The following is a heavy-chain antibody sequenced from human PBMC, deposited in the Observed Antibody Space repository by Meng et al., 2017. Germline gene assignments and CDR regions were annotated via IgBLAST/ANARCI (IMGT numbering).Heavy chain of an antibody. CDR3: ARAEYYYDSSDY. J-gene: IGHJ4*02. D-gene: IGHD3-22*01. Sequence: VESGGGCVKPGGSLSLSLASFGFTFSDYYMSWIRQTPGKGLEWVSYISSSGSTIYYADSVKGRFTISRDNSKNTLYLQMNSLRAEDTAVYYCARAEYYYDSSDYWGQGTLVTVSS. CDR2: ISSSGSTI. CDR1: GFTFSDYY. V-gene: IGHV3-11*04.